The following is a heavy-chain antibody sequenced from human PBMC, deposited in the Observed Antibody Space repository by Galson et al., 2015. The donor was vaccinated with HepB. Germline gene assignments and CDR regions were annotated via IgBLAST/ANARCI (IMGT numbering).Heavy chain of an antibody. V-gene: IGHV1-24*01. Sequence: SVKVSCKVSGDTISDLSMHWVRQVPGKGLEWMGGFNLEDGGTFYAENFQGRVSMTDDTSADTAYMELTSLRSEDTAFYYCATGNGLRSLDSWGQGTLVTVSS. J-gene: IGHJ4*02. CDR1: GDTISDLS. CDR2: FNLEDGGT. D-gene: IGHD6-25*01. CDR3: ATGNGLRSLDS.